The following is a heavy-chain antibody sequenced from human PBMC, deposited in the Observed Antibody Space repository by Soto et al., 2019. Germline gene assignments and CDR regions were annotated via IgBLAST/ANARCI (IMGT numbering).Heavy chain of an antibody. CDR2: INPNSGGT. V-gene: IGHV1-2*02. Sequence: GASVKVSCKASGYTFTGYCMHWVRQAPGQRLEWMGCINPNSGGTNYAQKFQGRVTMTRDTSARTAYMELSRLKSDDTAMYYCAREWGNDATAKWFDPWGQGTLVTVSS. CDR1: GYTFTGYC. CDR3: AREWGNDATAKWFDP. J-gene: IGHJ5*02. D-gene: IGHD1-1*01.